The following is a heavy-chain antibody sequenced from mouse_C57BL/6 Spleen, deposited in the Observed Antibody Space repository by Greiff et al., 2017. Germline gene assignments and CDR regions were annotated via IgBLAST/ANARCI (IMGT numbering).Heavy chain of an antibody. V-gene: IGHV1-52*01. CDR1: GYTFTSYW. CDR3: AREGENWGAGGFAY. D-gene: IGHD4-1*01. CDR2: IDPSDSET. Sequence: QVQLQQSGAELVRPGSSVKLSCKASGYTFTSYWMHWVKQRPIQGLEWIGNIDPSDSETHYNQKFKDKATLTVDKSSSTAYLQLSSLTSEDSAVYYCAREGENWGAGGFAYWGQGTLVTVSA. J-gene: IGHJ3*01.